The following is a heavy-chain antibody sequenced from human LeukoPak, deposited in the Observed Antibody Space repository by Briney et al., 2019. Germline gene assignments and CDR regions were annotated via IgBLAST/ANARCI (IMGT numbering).Heavy chain of an antibody. D-gene: IGHD6-19*01. J-gene: IGHJ4*02. CDR3: AGAVAGTVRFDY. Sequence: PGGSLRLSCAASGFTFSSYGMHWVRQAPGKGLEWVAFIRYDGSNKYYADSVKGRFTISRDNPKNTLYLQMNSLRAEDTAVYYCAGAVAGTVRFDYWGQGTLVTVSS. CDR1: GFTFSSYG. CDR2: IRYDGSNK. V-gene: IGHV3-30*02.